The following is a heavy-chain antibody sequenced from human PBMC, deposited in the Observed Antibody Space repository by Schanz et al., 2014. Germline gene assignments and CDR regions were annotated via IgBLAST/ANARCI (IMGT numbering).Heavy chain of an antibody. J-gene: IGHJ4*02. CDR1: GFTFSNYA. V-gene: IGHV3-30*04. D-gene: IGHD6-13*01. CDR3: AKEKEEVAADGSVFDY. CDR2: ISSDGNQQ. Sequence: QVQLVESGGGVVRPGGSLRLSCAGSGFTFSNYAIHWVRQAPGKGLEWVGVISSDGNQQYYVDSVRGRFTMSRDNSKNTVNLQMNSLRAEDTAVYYCAKEKEEVAADGSVFDYWGQGTLVTVSS.